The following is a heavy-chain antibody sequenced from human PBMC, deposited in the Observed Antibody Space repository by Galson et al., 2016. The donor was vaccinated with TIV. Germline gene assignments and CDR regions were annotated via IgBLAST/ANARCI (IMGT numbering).Heavy chain of an antibody. CDR3: AREVTCGGACYYFDF. Sequence: SLRLSCAASGFTFDFYAMSWVRQAPGKGLEWVSSINWNGASTGHADSVKGRFTISRDNAKNSLYLQMNDLRVEDTAFYHCAREVTCGGACYYFDFWGQGTLVTVSS. J-gene: IGHJ4*02. CDR1: GFTFDFYA. CDR2: INWNGAST. D-gene: IGHD2-21*02. V-gene: IGHV3-20*01.